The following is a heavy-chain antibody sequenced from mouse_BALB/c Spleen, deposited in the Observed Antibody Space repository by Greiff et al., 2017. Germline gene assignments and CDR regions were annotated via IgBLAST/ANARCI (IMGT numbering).Heavy chain of an antibody. CDR1: GYTFTSYY. CDR3: TRSGYGNLYFDY. J-gene: IGHJ2*01. CDR2: INPSNGGT. Sequence: QVQLQQSGAELVKPGASVKLSCKASGYTFTSYYMYWVKQRPGQGLEWIGEINPSNGGTNFNEKFKSKATLTVDKSSSTAYMQLSSLTSEDSAVYYCTRSGYGNLYFDYWGQGTTLTVSS. V-gene: IGHV1S81*02. D-gene: IGHD2-1*01.